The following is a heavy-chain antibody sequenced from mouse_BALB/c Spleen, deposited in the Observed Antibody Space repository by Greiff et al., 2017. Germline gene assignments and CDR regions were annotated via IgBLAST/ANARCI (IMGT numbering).Heavy chain of an antibody. D-gene: IGHD2-14*01. CDR2: IYPGSGST. CDR3: ARAYYRYDGGPMDY. Sequence: VQLVESGPELVKPGASVKMSCKASGYTFTDYVISWVKQRTGQGLEWIGEIYPGSGSTYYNEKFKGKATLTADKSSNTAYMQLSSLTSEDSAVYFCARAYYRYDGGPMDYWGQGTSVTVSS. CDR1: GYTFTDYV. J-gene: IGHJ4*01. V-gene: IGHV1-77*01.